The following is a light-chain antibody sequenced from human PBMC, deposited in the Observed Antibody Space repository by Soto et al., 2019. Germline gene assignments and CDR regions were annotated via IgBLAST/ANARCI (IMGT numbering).Light chain of an antibody. CDR3: QQYYIHPIT. CDR2: WAS. CDR1: HSVLYSSNNKNY. J-gene: IGKJ5*01. V-gene: IGKV4-1*01. Sequence: VHLGDRGTSKCKSRHSVLYSSNNKNYLAWYQQKPGQPPKLLIYWASTRESGVPDRFTGSGSGTDFTLTISSLQAEDVAVYYCQQYYIHPITFGEGTRLAIK.